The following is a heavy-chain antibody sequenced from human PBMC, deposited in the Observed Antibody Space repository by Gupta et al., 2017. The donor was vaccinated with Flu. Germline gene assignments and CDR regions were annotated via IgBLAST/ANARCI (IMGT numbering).Heavy chain of an antibody. Sequence: EVQLVESGGGLVKPGGSLRLSCAASGFTFSSYSMNWVRQAPGKGLEWVSSISSSSSYIYYADSVKGRFTISRDNAKNSLYLQMNSLRAEDTAVYYCARDRGYSYGEIDYYYYGMDVWGQGTTVTVSS. V-gene: IGHV3-21*01. CDR1: GFTFSSYS. J-gene: IGHJ6*02. CDR2: ISSSSSYI. CDR3: ARDRGYSYGEIDYYYYGMDV. D-gene: IGHD5-18*01.